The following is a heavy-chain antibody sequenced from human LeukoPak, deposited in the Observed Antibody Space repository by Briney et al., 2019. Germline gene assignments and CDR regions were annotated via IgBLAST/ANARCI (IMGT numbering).Heavy chain of an antibody. J-gene: IGHJ6*03. Sequence: SETLSLTCAVYGGSFSGYYWSWIRQPPGKGLEWIGEINHSGSTNYNPSLKSRVTISVGTSKNQFSLKLGSVTAADTAVYYCARVALPDCSSTSCYTGGHYYYYMDVWGKGTTVTVSS. V-gene: IGHV4-34*01. D-gene: IGHD2-2*02. CDR2: INHSGST. CDR1: GGSFSGYY. CDR3: ARVALPDCSSTSCYTGGHYYYYMDV.